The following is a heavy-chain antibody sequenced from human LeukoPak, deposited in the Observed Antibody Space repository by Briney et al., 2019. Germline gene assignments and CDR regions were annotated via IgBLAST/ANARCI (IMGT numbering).Heavy chain of an antibody. Sequence: SQTRSLTCAVSGGSISSGGYSWSWIRQPPGKGLEWIGYIYHSGSTYYNPSLKSRVTISVDRSKNQFSLKLSSVTAADTAVYYCARVGDAFDIWGQGTMVTVSS. J-gene: IGHJ3*02. V-gene: IGHV4-30-2*01. CDR1: GGSISSGGYS. CDR3: ARVGDAFDI. CDR2: IYHSGST.